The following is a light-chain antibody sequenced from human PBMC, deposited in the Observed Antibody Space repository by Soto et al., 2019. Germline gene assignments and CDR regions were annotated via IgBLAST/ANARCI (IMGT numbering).Light chain of an antibody. CDR2: GAS. Sequence: EIVLTQSPGTLSLSPGDRATLSCRASQSVAANYSAWFQQKPGQAPRLLIYGASNRATGIPDRFSGSGSGTDFTLTISRLDPEDFAVYYCQQHDSSPWMFGQGTKVDIK. V-gene: IGKV3-20*01. CDR1: QSVAANY. J-gene: IGKJ1*01. CDR3: QQHDSSPWM.